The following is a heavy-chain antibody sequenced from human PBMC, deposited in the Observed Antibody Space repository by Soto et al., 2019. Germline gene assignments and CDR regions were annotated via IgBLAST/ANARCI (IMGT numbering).Heavy chain of an antibody. CDR1: GYTLTGYY. CDR2: INPKTGDT. J-gene: IGHJ4*02. D-gene: IGHD6-6*01. Sequence: SVKVSCKTSGYTLTGYYLNWVRQAPGRGLEWVGWINPKTGDTNNAQKFQGRVTMTTDTSISTGYMELSGLKSDDTAVYYCVTGDHLVRWGQGTRVTVSS. CDR3: VTGDHLVR. V-gene: IGHV1-2*02.